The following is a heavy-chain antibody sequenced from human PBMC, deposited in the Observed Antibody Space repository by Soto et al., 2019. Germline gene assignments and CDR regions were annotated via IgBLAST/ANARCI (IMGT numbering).Heavy chain of an antibody. J-gene: IGHJ4*02. CDR2: IYYSGST. CDR3: ERGIAAADYYFDY. V-gene: IGHV4-59*01. D-gene: IGHD6-13*01. Sequence: XATLSLTSTVSGGSISSYYWSGIRQPPGKGLEWIGYIYYSGSTNYNPSLKSRVTISVDTSKNQFSLKLSSVTAADTAVYYCERGIAAADYYFDYWGQGTLVTVSS. CDR1: GGSISSYY.